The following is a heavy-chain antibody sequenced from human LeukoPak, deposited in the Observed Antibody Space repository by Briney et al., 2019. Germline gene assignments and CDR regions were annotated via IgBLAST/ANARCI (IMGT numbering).Heavy chain of an antibody. CDR2: ISSNSSYI. CDR3: ASGFGGDLWLVHAFDI. V-gene: IGHV3-21*01. Sequence: GGSLRLSCAASGFTFSSYSMNWLRQAPGEGLEWVSYISSNSSYIYYADSVKGRFTISRDNAKNSLYLQMNSLRAEDPAVYHCASGFGGDLWLVHAFDIWRERTNDTVSS. D-gene: IGHD6-19*01. CDR1: GFTFSSYS. J-gene: IGHJ3*02.